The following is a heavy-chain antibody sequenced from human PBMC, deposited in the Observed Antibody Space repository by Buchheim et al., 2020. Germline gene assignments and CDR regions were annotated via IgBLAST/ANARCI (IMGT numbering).Heavy chain of an antibody. D-gene: IGHD3-3*01. V-gene: IGHV3-48*01. Sequence: EVQLVESGGGLVQPGGSLRLSCAASGFTFSSYSMNWVRQAPGKGLEWVSYISSSSSTIYYADSVKGRFTISRDNAKNSLYLQMNSLRAEDTAVYYCARVYYYDFWSGYGMDVWGQGTT. CDR1: GFTFSSYS. CDR3: ARVYYYDFWSGYGMDV. CDR2: ISSSSSTI. J-gene: IGHJ6*02.